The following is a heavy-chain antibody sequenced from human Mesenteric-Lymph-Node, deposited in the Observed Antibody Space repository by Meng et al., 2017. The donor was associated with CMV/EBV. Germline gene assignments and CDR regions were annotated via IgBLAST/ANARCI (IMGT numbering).Heavy chain of an antibody. V-gene: IGHV4-34*01. J-gene: IGHJ3*02. CDR2: INDMGGT. CDR3: ARGPRWGGFGERDAFAI. D-gene: IGHD3-10*01. Sequence: SETLSLTCAVYSGSFSDYYWSWIRQTPGKGLEWIGEINDMGGTNYNPSLKSRVTISVYTPKKQFSLRLSSVTAADTAVYYCARGPRWGGFGERDAFAIWGQGTMVTVSS. CDR1: SGSFSDYY.